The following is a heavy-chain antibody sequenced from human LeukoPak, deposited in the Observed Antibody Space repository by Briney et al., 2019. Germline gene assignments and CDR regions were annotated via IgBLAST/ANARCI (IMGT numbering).Heavy chain of an antibody. CDR3: ARVRPLVEMAGEFDY. CDR1: GFTFSSYA. Sequence: QPGGSLRLSCAASGFTFSSYAMSWVRQAPGKGLEWVSGISGSGDNTYYADSVKGRFTISRDNSKNTLYVQVNSLRAEDTAVYYGARVRPLVEMAGEFDYWGQGTLVTVSS. V-gene: IGHV3-23*01. CDR2: ISGSGDNT. D-gene: IGHD6-19*01. J-gene: IGHJ4*02.